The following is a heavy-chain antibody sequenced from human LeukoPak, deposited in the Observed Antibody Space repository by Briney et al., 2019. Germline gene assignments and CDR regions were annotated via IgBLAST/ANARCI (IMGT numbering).Heavy chain of an antibody. D-gene: IGHD2-2*01. CDR1: GFTSSSHW. CDR2: IKQDGSQK. V-gene: IGHV3-7*01. Sequence: GGSLRLSCVVSGFTSSSHWMSWVRQVPGKGLEWVANIKQDGSQKSYVDSVKGRFTISRDNAKNSLYLQMNNLRAEDTAVYYCARSTPSDFYFDYWGQGALVTVSS. J-gene: IGHJ4*02. CDR3: ARSTPSDFYFDY.